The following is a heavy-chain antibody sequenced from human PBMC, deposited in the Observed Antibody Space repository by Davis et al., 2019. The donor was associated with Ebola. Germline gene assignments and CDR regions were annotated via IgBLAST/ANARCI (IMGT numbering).Heavy chain of an antibody. V-gene: IGHV4-30-4*01. Sequence: LRLSCTVSGGPISSGDYYWSWIRQPPGKGLEWIGYIYYSGSTYYNPSLKSRVTISVDTSKNQFSLKLSSVTAADTAVYYCARDGIPPFDPWGQGTLVTVSS. CDR3: ARDGIPPFDP. CDR1: GGPISSGDYY. J-gene: IGHJ5*02. CDR2: IYYSGST. D-gene: IGHD5-18*01.